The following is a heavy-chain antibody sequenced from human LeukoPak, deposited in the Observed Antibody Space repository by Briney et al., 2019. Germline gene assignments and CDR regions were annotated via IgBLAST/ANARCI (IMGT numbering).Heavy chain of an antibody. V-gene: IGHV4-30-2*01. J-gene: IGHJ4*02. CDR1: GGSISSGGHS. Sequence: PSETLSLACAVSGGSISSGGHSWSWIRQPPGKGLEWIGYIYHSGSTYYNPSLKSRVTISVDRSKNQFSLKLSSVTAADTAVYYCARGSSGSSSWYVSYWGQGTLVTVSS. CDR3: ARGSSGSSSWYVSY. D-gene: IGHD6-13*01. CDR2: IYHSGST.